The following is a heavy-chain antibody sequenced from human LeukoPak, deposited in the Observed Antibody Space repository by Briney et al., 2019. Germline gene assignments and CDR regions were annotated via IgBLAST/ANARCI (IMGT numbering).Heavy chain of an antibody. V-gene: IGHV3-30*04. D-gene: IGHD1-1*01. Sequence: GRSLRLSCAASGFTFSSYVMHWVRQAPGKGLEWVAIISYDGNHIFYADSVMGRFTISRDNSKNTLYLQMNGLRPEDTAVYYCETAIQLRPFWGQGTLVTVSS. CDR1: GFTFSSYV. CDR2: ISYDGNHI. CDR3: ETAIQLRPF. J-gene: IGHJ4*02.